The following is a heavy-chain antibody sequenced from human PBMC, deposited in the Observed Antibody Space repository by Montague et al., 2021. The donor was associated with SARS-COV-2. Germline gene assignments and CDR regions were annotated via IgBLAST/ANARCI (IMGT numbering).Heavy chain of an antibody. CDR3: ARWDPQTLTLIGLRGKSASDY. CDR2: INHSGTT. V-gene: IGHV4-34*01. Sequence: TLSLTCAVYGGSFSGYYWTWIRQSPGKGLEWIAEINHSGTTNYNFNPSFRSRATISVDTSKSQFSLKLSSVTAADTGVYYCARWDPQTLTLIGLRGKSASDYWGQGTLVTVSS. CDR1: GGSFSGYY. J-gene: IGHJ4*02. D-gene: IGHD4-23*01.